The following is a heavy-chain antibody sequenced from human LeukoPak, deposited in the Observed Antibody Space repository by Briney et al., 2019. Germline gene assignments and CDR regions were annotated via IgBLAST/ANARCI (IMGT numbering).Heavy chain of an antibody. CDR2: IWHDGSAQ. V-gene: IGHV3-33*06. Sequence: GKSLRLSCSASGFSFSTYGIHWVRQAPGKGLDWVAVIWHDGSAQFYGDSVKGRFSISRDDSKSTVYLQMDSLRVEDTAVYYCAKDSRGGWSGYFDYWGQGTLVTVS. D-gene: IGHD6-19*01. J-gene: IGHJ4*02. CDR3: AKDSRGGWSGYFDY. CDR1: GFSFSTYG.